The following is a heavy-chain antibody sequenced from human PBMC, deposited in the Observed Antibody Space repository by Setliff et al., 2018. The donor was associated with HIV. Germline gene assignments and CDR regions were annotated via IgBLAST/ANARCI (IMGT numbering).Heavy chain of an antibody. J-gene: IGHJ6*02. D-gene: IGHD3-3*01. V-gene: IGHV1-46*01. CDR3: ARTYYNFWSGDYYYYGMDV. Sequence: ASVKVSCKASGYTFTSYYMHWVRQAPGQGLEWMGIINPSGGSTSYAQEFQGRVTMTRDTSTSTVYMELSSLRSEDTAVYYCARTYYNFWSGDYYYYGMDVWGQGTTVTVSS. CDR1: GYTFTSYY. CDR2: INPSGGST.